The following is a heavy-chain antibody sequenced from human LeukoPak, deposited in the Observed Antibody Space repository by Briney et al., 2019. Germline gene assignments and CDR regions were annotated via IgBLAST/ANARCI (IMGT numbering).Heavy chain of an antibody. CDR1: GDSISNSRHY. CDR2: IYPSGNT. V-gene: IGHV4-61*02. D-gene: IGHD3-3*01. J-gene: IGHJ4*02. CDR3: ARDGVVTMELDY. Sequence: SETLSLTCTVSGDSISNSRHYWSWIRQPAGKALEWIGRIYPSGNTNYNPSLKSRVSISLDTSKNQFSLNLKAVTAADTAMYYCARDGVVTMELDYWGQGTLVTVSS.